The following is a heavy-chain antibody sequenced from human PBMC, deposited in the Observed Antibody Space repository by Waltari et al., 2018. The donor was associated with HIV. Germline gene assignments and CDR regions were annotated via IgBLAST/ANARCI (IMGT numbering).Heavy chain of an antibody. CDR2: IKEDGSEI. J-gene: IGHJ4*02. D-gene: IGHD6-13*01. CDR3: ARRQQLTD. CDR1: GFPFSSPW. V-gene: IGHV3-7*01. Sequence: EVRLVESGGGLVQPGGSLRLSWAASGFPFSSPWMTWVRQAPGKGLEWVANIKEDGSEIHYVDSVKGRFTISRDNAKNSLYLQMNSLRAEDTAVYYCARRQQLTDWGQGTLVTVSS.